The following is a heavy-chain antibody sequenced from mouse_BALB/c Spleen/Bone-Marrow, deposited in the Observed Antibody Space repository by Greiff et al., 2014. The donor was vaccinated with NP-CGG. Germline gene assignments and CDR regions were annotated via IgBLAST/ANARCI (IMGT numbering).Heavy chain of an antibody. CDR2: INPDSSTI. Sequence: EVQLQQSGGGLVQPGGSLKLSCAASGFDFSRFWMTWVRQAPGKGLEWIGEINPDSSTINYTPSLKDKFIISRDNAKNTLYLQMSKVRSEDTALYYCAGNGYYGWIAYWGQGTLVTVSA. J-gene: IGHJ3*01. V-gene: IGHV4-1*02. D-gene: IGHD2-3*01. CDR3: AGNGYYGWIAY. CDR1: GFDFSRFW.